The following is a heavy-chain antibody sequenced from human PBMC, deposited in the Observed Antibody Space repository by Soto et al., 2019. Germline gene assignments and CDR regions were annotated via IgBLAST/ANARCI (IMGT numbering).Heavy chain of an antibody. V-gene: IGHV1-69*13. J-gene: IGHJ6*02. Sequence: SVKVSCKASGGTFSSYAISWVRQAPGQGLEWMGGIIPIFGTANYAQKFQGRVTITADESTSTAYMELSSLRSEDTAVYYCASYPARPTFVGMDVWGQGTTVTVSS. D-gene: IGHD3-16*01. CDR3: ASYPARPTFVGMDV. CDR1: GGTFSSYA. CDR2: IIPIFGTA.